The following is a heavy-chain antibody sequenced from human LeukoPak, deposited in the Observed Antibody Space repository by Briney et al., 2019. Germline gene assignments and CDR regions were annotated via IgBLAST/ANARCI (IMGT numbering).Heavy chain of an antibody. CDR2: ISSSSSYI. CDR3: ARDPPAAGNSAFDI. J-gene: IGHJ3*02. V-gene: IGHV3-21*01. CDR1: GFTFSSYS. Sequence: GGSLRLSCAATGFTFSSYSMNWVRQAPGKGLEWVSSISSSSSYIYYADSVKGRFTVSRDNAKNSLYLQVNSLRAEDTAVYYCARDPPAAGNSAFDIWGQGTMVTVSS. D-gene: IGHD6-13*01.